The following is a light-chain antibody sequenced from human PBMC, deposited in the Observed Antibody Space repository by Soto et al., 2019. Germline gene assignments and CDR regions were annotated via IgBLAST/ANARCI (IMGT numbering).Light chain of an antibody. CDR1: QSVSSSY. CDR3: QQYGSSPRM. V-gene: IGKV3-20*01. J-gene: IGKJ1*01. CDR2: DAS. Sequence: IVLTQSPGTLSLSPGERATLSCRASQSVSSSYLAWYQQKPGQAPRLLIFDASSRATGITDRFSGSGSGTDFTLNISRLEPEDFAMYYCQQYGSSPRMFGQGTKVEIK.